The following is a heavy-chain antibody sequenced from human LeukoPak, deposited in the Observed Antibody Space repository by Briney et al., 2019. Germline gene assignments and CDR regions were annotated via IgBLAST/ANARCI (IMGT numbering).Heavy chain of an antibody. Sequence: PSETLSLTCTVSGGSISSSSYYWGWIRQPPGKGLEWIGSIYYSGSTYYNPSLKSRVTISVDTSKNQFSLRLSSVTAADTAVYYCARGAAGYSYGWGQGTLVTVSS. CDR2: IYYSGST. CDR3: ARGAAGYSYG. D-gene: IGHD5-18*01. V-gene: IGHV4-39*07. CDR1: GGSISSSSYY. J-gene: IGHJ4*02.